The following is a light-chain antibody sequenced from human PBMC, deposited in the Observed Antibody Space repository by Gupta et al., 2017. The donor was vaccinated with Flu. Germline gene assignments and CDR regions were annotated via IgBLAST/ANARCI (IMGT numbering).Light chain of an antibody. CDR1: SSNIGSNT. J-gene: IGLJ3*02. CDR2: SNN. Sequence: RVTISCSGISSNIGSNTVNWYQQLPGTAPKLLIYSNNQRPSGVPDRFSGSKSGTSASLAISGLQSEDEADYYCAAWDDSLDGWVFGGGTKLTVL. V-gene: IGLV1-44*01. CDR3: AAWDDSLDGWV.